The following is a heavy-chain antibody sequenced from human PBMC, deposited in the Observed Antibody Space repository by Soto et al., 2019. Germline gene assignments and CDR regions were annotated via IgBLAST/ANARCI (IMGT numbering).Heavy chain of an antibody. V-gene: IGHV3-66*01. CDR3: ARFTIFGVDSWFDP. Sequence: GGSLRLSCAASGFTVSSNYMSWVRQAPGKGLEWVSVIYSGGSTYYADSVKGRVTISRDNSKNTLYLHMNSLRAEDTAVDYCARFTIFGVDSWFDPWGQGTLVTVSS. CDR1: GFTVSSNY. J-gene: IGHJ5*02. CDR2: IYSGGST. D-gene: IGHD3-3*01.